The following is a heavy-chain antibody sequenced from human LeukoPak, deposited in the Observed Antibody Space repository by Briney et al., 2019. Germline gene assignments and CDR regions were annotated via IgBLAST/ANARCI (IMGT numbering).Heavy chain of an antibody. CDR3: ARWVLWFGESPHARDAFDI. J-gene: IGHJ3*02. CDR1: GGSISSYY. Sequence: SETLSLTCTVSGGSISSYYWSWIRQPPGKGLEWIGYIYYSGSTNYNPSLKSRVTISVDTSKNQFSLRLSSVTAADTAVYYCARWVLWFGESPHARDAFDIWGQGTMVTVSS. D-gene: IGHD3-10*01. CDR2: IYYSGST. V-gene: IGHV4-59*08.